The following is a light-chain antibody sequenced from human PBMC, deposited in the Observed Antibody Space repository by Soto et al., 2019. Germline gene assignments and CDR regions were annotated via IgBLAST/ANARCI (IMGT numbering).Light chain of an antibody. CDR2: QAS. J-gene: IGKJ1*01. CDR1: ESIRSG. CDR3: QQYNSHWT. V-gene: IGKV1-5*03. Sequence: DIQINKSPSTLSASVGDKVTITCRASESIRSGLAWYQQKPGKAPKLLIYQASNLENGVPSRFSGSGSGTEFTLTISGLQPDEFATYHCQQYNSHWTFGQGTKVDI.